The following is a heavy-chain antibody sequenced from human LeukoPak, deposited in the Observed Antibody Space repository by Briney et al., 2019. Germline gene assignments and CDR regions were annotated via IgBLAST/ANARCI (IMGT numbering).Heavy chain of an antibody. V-gene: IGHV4-39*07. CDR3: ARISGGSSRLYYYYMDV. Sequence: SETLSLTCTVDGDSISTSRYYWGWLRQPPGKGLEWIGEINHSGSTNYNPSLKSRVTISVDTSKNQFSLKLSSVTAADTAVYYCARISGGSSRLYYYYMDVWGKGTTVTVSS. D-gene: IGHD6-13*01. J-gene: IGHJ6*03. CDR2: INHSGST. CDR1: GDSISTSRYY.